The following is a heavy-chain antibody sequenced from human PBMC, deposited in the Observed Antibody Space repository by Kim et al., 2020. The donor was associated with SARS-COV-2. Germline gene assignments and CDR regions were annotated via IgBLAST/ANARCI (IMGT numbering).Heavy chain of an antibody. V-gene: IGHV3-64D*09. Sequence: GGSLRLSCSASGFTFSTYAMHWVRQAPGKGLEYVSAISSNGGSTYYADSVKGRFTISRDNSKNTLYLQMSSLRAEDTAVYYCVKGVGGYSDYWGQGTLVTVSS. D-gene: IGHD3-10*01. CDR1: GFTFSTYA. CDR3: VKGVGGYSDY. J-gene: IGHJ4*02. CDR2: ISSNGGST.